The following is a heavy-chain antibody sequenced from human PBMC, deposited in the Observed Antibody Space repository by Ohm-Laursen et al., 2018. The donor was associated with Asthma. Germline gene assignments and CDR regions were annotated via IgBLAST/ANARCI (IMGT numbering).Heavy chain of an antibody. CDR1: GLSFSHHA. V-gene: IGHV3-21*01. J-gene: IGHJ1*01. Sequence: GSLRLSCTAPGLSFSHHAMSWVRQAPGKGLEWVASISTASTFIYYADSVRGRFTTSRDNAKNSVYLQMNSLRAEDTALYYCARIGPEWELPGREYSLHHWGEGTLVTVSS. CDR3: ARIGPEWELPGREYSLHH. CDR2: ISTASTFI. D-gene: IGHD1-26*01.